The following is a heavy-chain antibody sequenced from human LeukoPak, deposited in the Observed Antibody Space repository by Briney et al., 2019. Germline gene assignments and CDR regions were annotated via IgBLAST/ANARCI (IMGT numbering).Heavy chain of an antibody. CDR3: AKEGPYQLGDLDF. V-gene: IGHV1-2*02. Sequence: ASVKVSCKASGYTLTAYSLLWVRQAPGQGLEWMGWINPHSGGTIYAQKFQGRVTMTRDTSISAAYMELSGLRSDDTAVYYCAKEGPYQLGDLDFWGQGTLVTVSS. J-gene: IGHJ4*02. CDR1: GYTLTAYS. D-gene: IGHD2-2*01. CDR2: INPHSGGT.